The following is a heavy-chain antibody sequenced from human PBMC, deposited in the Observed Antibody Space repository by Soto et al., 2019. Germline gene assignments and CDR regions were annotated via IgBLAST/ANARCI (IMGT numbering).Heavy chain of an antibody. CDR1: GFSLSTTGMC. V-gene: IGHV2-5*02. CDR3: AHAPLMLGDSYFDY. D-gene: IGHD4-17*01. J-gene: IGHJ4*02. Sequence: QITLKESGPPLVKPTQTLTLTCTFSGFSLSTTGMCVGWIRQPPGKALEWLALIYWDDDKRYSPSLKSRLTITKDTSKNQVVLTMTNMDPVDTATYYCAHAPLMLGDSYFDYWGQGTLVTLSS. CDR2: IYWDDDK.